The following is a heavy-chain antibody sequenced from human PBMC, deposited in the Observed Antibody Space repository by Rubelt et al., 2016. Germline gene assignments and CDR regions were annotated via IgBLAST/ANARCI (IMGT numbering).Heavy chain of an antibody. CDR3: ARVRSGYYMDV. J-gene: IGHJ6*03. Sequence: EVQLLESGGGLVQLGGSLRLSCAASGFTFSSYSMNWVRQAPGKGLEWVSYISSSSSTIYYADSVKGRFTISRENAKNSLYLQMNSLRAEDTAVYYCARVRSGYYMDVWGKGTTVTVSS. D-gene: IGHD3-10*01. CDR1: GFTFSSYS. CDR2: ISSSSSTI. V-gene: IGHV3-48*04.